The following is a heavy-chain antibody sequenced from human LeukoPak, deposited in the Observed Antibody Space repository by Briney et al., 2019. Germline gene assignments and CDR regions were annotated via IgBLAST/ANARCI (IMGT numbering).Heavy chain of an antibody. J-gene: IGHJ6*02. CDR3: ARGSRHLLPITFGGVFVSGMDV. Sequence: GGSLRLSCAASGFTFSSYWMSWVRQAPGKGLEWVANINQDRSEKYYVDSVKGRFTISRDNTKNSLYLQMNSLRAEDTAMYYCARGSRHLLPITFGGVFVSGMDVWGQGTTVTVSS. CDR1: GFTFSSYW. D-gene: IGHD3-16*02. CDR2: INQDRSEK. V-gene: IGHV3-7*01.